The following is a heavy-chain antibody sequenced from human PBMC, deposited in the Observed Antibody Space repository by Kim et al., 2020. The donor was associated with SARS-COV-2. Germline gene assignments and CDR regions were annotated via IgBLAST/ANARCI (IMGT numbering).Heavy chain of an antibody. Sequence: GGSLRLSCAASGFTFSSYEMNWVRQAPGKGLEWVSYISSSGSTIYYADSVKGRFTISRDNAKNSLYLQMNSLRAEDTAVYYCARVITIFGVVTYYYYGMDVGGQGTTVTVSS. D-gene: IGHD3-3*01. CDR2: ISSSGSTI. CDR3: ARVITIFGVVTYYYYGMDV. J-gene: IGHJ6*02. V-gene: IGHV3-48*03. CDR1: GFTFSSYE.